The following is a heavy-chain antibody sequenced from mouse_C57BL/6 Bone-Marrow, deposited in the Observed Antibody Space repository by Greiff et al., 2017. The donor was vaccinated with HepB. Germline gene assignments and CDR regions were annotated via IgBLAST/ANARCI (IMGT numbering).Heavy chain of an antibody. J-gene: IGHJ4*01. Sequence: EVQLVESGGGLVKPGGSLKLSCAASGFTFGSYAMSWVRQTPEKRLEWVATISDGGSYTYYPDNVKGRFTISRDNAKNNLYLQMSHLKSEDTAMYYCARKDPPYYAMDYWGQGTSVTVSS. V-gene: IGHV5-4*01. CDR1: GFTFGSYA. CDR2: ISDGGSYT. CDR3: ARKDPPYYAMDY.